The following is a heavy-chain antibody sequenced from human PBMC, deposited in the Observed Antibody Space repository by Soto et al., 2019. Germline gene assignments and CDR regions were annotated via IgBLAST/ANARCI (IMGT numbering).Heavy chain of an antibody. Sequence: GGSLRLSCAASGFTFSSYAMHWVRQAPGKGLEWVAVISYDGSNKYYTDSVKGRFTISRDNSKNTLYLQMNSLRAEDTAVYYCARVGSIGNATTVTTLYYYYGMDVWGQGTTVTVSS. D-gene: IGHD4-17*01. J-gene: IGHJ6*02. V-gene: IGHV3-30-3*01. CDR1: GFTFSSYA. CDR2: ISYDGSNK. CDR3: ARVGSIGNATTVTTLYYYYGMDV.